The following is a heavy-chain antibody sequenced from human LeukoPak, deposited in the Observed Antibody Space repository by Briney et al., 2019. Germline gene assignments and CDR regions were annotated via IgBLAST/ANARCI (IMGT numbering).Heavy chain of an antibody. D-gene: IGHD5-18*01. CDR3: ARASRTSTDTAVFY. CDR2: ISSSSSTI. J-gene: IGHJ4*02. V-gene: IGHV3-48*01. Sequence: PGGSLRLSCAASGFTFSSYSMNWVRQAPGKGLEWVSYISSSSSTIYYADSVKGRFTISRDNAKNSLYLQMNSLRAEDTAVYYCARASRTSTDTAVFYWGQGTLVTVSS. CDR1: GFTFSSYS.